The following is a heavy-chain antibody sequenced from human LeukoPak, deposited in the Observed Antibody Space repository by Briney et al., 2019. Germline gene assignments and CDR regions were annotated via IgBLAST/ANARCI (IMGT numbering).Heavy chain of an antibody. V-gene: IGHV1-69*02. CDR2: IIPILGIA. Sequence: ASVKVSCKASGGTFSTYTISWVRQAPRQGLEWMGRIIPILGIANYAQKLQGRVTITADKSTSTAYMELSSLRSEDTAVYYCASDAFGGGDEYYWGQGTLVTVSS. CDR1: GGTFSTYT. J-gene: IGHJ4*02. D-gene: IGHD2-21*01. CDR3: ASDAFGGGDEYY.